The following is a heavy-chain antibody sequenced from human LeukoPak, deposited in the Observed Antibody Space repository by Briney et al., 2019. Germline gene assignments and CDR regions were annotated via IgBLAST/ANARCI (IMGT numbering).Heavy chain of an antibody. CDR3: ARTPPSGHSYARGDSDY. Sequence: GGSLRLSCAASGFTFSSYEMNWVRQAPGKGLEWVSYISSSGSTIYYADSVKGRFTVSRDNAKNSLYLQMNSLRAEDTAVYYCARTPPSGHSYARGDSDYWGQGTLVTVSS. D-gene: IGHD5-18*01. CDR2: ISSSGSTI. V-gene: IGHV3-48*03. J-gene: IGHJ4*02. CDR1: GFTFSSYE.